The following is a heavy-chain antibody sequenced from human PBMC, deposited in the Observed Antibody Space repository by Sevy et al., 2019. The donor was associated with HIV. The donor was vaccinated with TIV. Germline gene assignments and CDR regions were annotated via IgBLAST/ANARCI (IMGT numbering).Heavy chain of an antibody. V-gene: IGHV3-30*04. CDR3: ARYGHIVLMVYVLDV. CDR2: ISYDGSNK. J-gene: IGHJ6*02. CDR1: GFTFSSYA. D-gene: IGHD2-8*01. Sequence: GGSLRLSCAASGFTFSSYAMHWVRQAPGKGLEWVAVISYDGSNKYYADSVKGRFTISRDNSKNTLYLQMNSLRAEDTAVYYCARYGHIVLMVYVLDVWGQGTTVTVSS.